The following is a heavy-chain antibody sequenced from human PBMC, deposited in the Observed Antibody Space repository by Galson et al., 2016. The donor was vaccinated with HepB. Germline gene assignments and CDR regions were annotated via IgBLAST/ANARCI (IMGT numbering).Heavy chain of an antibody. D-gene: IGHD3-16*01. J-gene: IGHJ4*02. CDR1: GFDFHSYW. V-gene: IGHV3-7*01. Sequence: SLRLSCAASGFDFHSYWLSWVRQAPGKGLEWVANIKEDGREIHYVDSAKGRFTIARDNPENSLFLHMNSLRAEDTAVYYCVRNYVGSFDHWGQGTLVTVSS. CDR3: VRNYVGSFDH. CDR2: IKEDGREI.